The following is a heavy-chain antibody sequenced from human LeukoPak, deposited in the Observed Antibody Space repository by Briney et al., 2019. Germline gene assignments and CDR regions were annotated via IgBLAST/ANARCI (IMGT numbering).Heavy chain of an antibody. D-gene: IGHD5-18*01. J-gene: IGHJ4*02. CDR2: IKSKTDGGTT. V-gene: IGHV3-15*01. CDR3: TTGPIQFIEEGTFDY. CDR1: GFTFSNAW. Sequence: GGSLRLSCAASGFTFSNAWMSWVRQAPGKGLEWVGRIKSKTDGGTTDYAAPVKGRFTISRDDSKNTLYLQMNSLKTGDTAVYYCTTGPIQFIEEGTFDYWGQGTLVTVSS.